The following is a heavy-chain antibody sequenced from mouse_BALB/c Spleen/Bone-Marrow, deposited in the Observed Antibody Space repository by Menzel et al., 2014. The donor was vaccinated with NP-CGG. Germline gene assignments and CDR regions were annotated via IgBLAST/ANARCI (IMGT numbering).Heavy chain of an antibody. CDR2: ISGGGSYT. J-gene: IGHJ3*01. CDR3: ARHAYYDQTEVSFVY. V-gene: IGHV5-9-2*01. CDR1: GFSFNSYG. Sequence: EVKLVESGAGLVKSGGSLKLSCAASGFSFNSYGMSWVRQTPEKRLEWVATISGGGSYTFYPDSVKGRFTISRDNAKNNLYLQLSSLRSEDTALYYCARHAYYDQTEVSFVYWGQGTLVTVSA. D-gene: IGHD2-4*01.